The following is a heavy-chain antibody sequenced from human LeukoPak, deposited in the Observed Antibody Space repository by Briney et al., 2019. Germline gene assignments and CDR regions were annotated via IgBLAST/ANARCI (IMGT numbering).Heavy chain of an antibody. Sequence: SETLSLTCTVSGGSISSGNYYWSWIRQPPGKGLEWIGYIYYSGSTYYNASLKSRVTISVDTSKNQFSLKVSSVTAADTAVYYCAREWNSDYLGKFDYWGQGTLVTVSS. J-gene: IGHJ4*02. V-gene: IGHV4-30-4*01. CDR2: IYYSGST. CDR3: AREWNSDYLGKFDY. CDR1: GGSISSGNYY. D-gene: IGHD4-11*01.